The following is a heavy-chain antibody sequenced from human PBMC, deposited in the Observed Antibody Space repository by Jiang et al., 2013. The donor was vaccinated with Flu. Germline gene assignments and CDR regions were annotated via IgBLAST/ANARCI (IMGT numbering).Heavy chain of an antibody. CDR2: INPNSGGT. CDR1: GYTFTGYY. J-gene: IGHJ4*02. CDR3: ARDSTAMGWRGFDY. D-gene: IGHD5-18*01. V-gene: IGHV1-2*02. Sequence: SVKVSCKASGYTFTGYYMHWVRQAPGQGLEWMGWINPNSGGTNYAQKFQGRVTMTRDTSISTAYMELSRLRSDDTAVYYCARDSTAMGWRGFDYWGQGTLVTVSS.